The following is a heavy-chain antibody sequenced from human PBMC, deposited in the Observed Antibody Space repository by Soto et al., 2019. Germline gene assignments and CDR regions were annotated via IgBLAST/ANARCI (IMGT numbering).Heavy chain of an antibody. CDR3: AIGYDRSGYGC. Sequence: ASDQVSYKSSRSTFPRYCTFELRQAPRQGLDGMGWISVYNGNTEYAQKLQDRVTMTTDPFAKPAHMELNSRESDGTAVYYCAIGYDRSGYGCWGQGTLVTVSS. V-gene: IGHV1-18*04. CDR2: ISVYNGNT. D-gene: IGHD3-22*01. J-gene: IGHJ4*02. CDR1: RSTFPRYC.